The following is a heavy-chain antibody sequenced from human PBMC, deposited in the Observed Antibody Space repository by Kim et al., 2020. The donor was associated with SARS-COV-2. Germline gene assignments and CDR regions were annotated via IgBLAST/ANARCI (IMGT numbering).Heavy chain of an antibody. CDR2: ISAYNGNT. CDR1: GYTFTSYG. V-gene: IGHV1-18*01. Sequence: ASVKVSCKASGYTFTSYGISWVRQAPGQGLEWMGWISAYNGNTNYAQKLQGRVTMTTDTSTSTAYMELRSLRSDDTAVYYCAIGAGQDWYSSSWGYFDYWGQGTLVTVSS. D-gene: IGHD6-13*01. CDR3: AIGAGQDWYSSSWGYFDY. J-gene: IGHJ4*02.